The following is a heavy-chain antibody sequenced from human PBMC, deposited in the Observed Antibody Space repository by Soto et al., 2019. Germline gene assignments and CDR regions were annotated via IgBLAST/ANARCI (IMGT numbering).Heavy chain of an antibody. V-gene: IGHV1-69*01. CDR2: IIPIFGTA. J-gene: IGHJ5*02. CDR1: GGTFCSYA. CDR3: ARDRPIFGVVTPNWCDP. D-gene: IGHD3-3*01. Sequence: QVQLVQSGAEVKKPGSSVKVSCKASGGTFCSYAISWVRQARGQGLEWMGGIIPIFGTANYAQKFQGRVTITADESTSTAYMELSSLRSEDTAVYYCARDRPIFGVVTPNWCDPWGQGTLVTVSS.